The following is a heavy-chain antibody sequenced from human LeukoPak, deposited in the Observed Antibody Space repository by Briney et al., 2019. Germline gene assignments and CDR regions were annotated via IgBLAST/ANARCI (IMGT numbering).Heavy chain of an antibody. J-gene: IGHJ3*02. CDR2: IGTAGDT. CDR3: ARGRGLYYDILTGYPDAFDI. CDR1: GFTFSSYD. D-gene: IGHD3-9*01. V-gene: IGHV3-13*01. Sequence: GGSLRLSCAASGFTFSSYDMHWVRQATGKGLEWVSAIGTAGDTYYPGSVKGRFTISRENAKNSLYLQMNSLRAGDTAVYYCARGRGLYYDILTGYPDAFDIWGQGTMVTVSS.